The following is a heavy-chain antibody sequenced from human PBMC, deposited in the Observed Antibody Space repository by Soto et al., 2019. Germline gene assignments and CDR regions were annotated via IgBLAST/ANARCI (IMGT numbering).Heavy chain of an antibody. CDR1: GYTFTSYD. CDR3: ARQKITIFGVAHYGMDV. CDR2: MNPNSGNT. D-gene: IGHD3-3*01. Sequence: ASVKVSCKASGYTFTSYDINWVRQATGQGLEWMGWMNPNSGNTGYAQKFQGRVTMTRNTSISTAYMELSSLRSEDTAVYYCARQKITIFGVAHYGMDVCGQGTTVTVSS. V-gene: IGHV1-8*01. J-gene: IGHJ6*02.